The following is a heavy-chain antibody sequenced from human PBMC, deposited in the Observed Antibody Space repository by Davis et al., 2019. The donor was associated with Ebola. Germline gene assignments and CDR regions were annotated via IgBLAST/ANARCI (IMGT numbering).Heavy chain of an antibody. CDR1: GYTFTGYY. D-gene: IGHD4-11*01. J-gene: IGHJ5*02. CDR2: INPNSGGT. CDR3: ARAINYEWFDP. Sequence: ASVKVSCKASGYTFTGYYMHWVRQAPGQGLEWMGWINPNSGGTNYAQKFQGWVTMTRDTSISTAYMELSRLRFDDTAVYYCARAINYEWFDPWGQGTLVTVSS. V-gene: IGHV1-2*04.